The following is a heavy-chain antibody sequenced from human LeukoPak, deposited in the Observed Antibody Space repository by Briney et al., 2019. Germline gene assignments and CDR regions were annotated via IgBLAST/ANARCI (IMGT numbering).Heavy chain of an antibody. CDR2: IKQDGSEK. Sequence: GGSLRLSCAASGFTFSSYWMSWVRQAPGKGLEWVANIKQDGSEKYYVDSVKGRFTISRDNAKNSLYLQMNSLRAEDTAVYYCARDGQDDFWSGYHLDYWGQGTLVTVSS. CDR3: ARDGQDDFWSGYHLDY. CDR1: GFTFSSYW. J-gene: IGHJ4*02. V-gene: IGHV3-7*01. D-gene: IGHD3-3*01.